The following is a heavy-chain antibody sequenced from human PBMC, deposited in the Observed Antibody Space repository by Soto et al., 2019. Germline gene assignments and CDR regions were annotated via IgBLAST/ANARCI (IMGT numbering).Heavy chain of an antibody. Sequence: QVQFVQSGAEVKKPGASVKVSCKASGYTFTAYTIHWVHQALGQSLEWMGWINAANGATKYSEKFQGRVTITRDTSVRTAYMDLSSLSSKDTAVYFCARVSFETSGFADYWGQGTLVTVSS. CDR2: INAANGAT. CDR1: GYTFTAYT. V-gene: IGHV1-3*01. D-gene: IGHD5-12*01. J-gene: IGHJ4*02. CDR3: ARVSFETSGFADY.